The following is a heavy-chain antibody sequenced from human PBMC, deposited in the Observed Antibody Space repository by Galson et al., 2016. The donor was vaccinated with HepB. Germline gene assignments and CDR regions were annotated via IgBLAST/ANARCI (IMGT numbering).Heavy chain of an antibody. Sequence: ETLSLTCTVSNAPINRYFWSWIRQSPGKGLEWIAYMYASGSSSYNPSLASRVTMSVDTSKSQFSLNLTSVTAADTAVYFCATASSGWNLFAFDIWGQGTKVVVSS. CDR3: ATASSGWNLFAFDI. J-gene: IGHJ3*02. V-gene: IGHV4-59*01. CDR2: MYASGSS. D-gene: IGHD6-19*01. CDR1: NAPINRYF.